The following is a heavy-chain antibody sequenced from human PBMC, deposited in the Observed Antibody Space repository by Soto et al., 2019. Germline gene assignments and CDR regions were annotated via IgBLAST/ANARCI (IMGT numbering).Heavy chain of an antibody. J-gene: IGHJ5*02. D-gene: IGHD6-13*01. CDR2: IIPIFGTA. Sequence: SVKVSCKASGGTFSSYAISWVRQAPGQGLEWMGGIIPIFGTANCAQKFQGRVTITADESTSTAYMELSSLRSEDTAVYYCARANYYSSSWPNWFDPWGQGTRVTVAS. CDR3: ARANYYSSSWPNWFDP. CDR1: GGTFSSYA. V-gene: IGHV1-69*13.